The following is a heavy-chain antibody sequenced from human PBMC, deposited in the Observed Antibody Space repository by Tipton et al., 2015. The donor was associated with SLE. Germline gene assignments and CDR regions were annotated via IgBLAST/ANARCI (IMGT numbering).Heavy chain of an antibody. CDR1: GASISSHY. Sequence: TLSLTCTVSGASISSHYWSWIRQPPGKGLEWIGYIYTSGSTNYNPSLKSRVTISVDTSKNQFSLKLSSVTAADTAVYYCARHSRDIVVVTPHGAFDIWGQGTMVTVSS. J-gene: IGHJ3*02. CDR2: IYTSGST. V-gene: IGHV4-4*09. D-gene: IGHD2-21*02. CDR3: ARHSRDIVVVTPHGAFDI.